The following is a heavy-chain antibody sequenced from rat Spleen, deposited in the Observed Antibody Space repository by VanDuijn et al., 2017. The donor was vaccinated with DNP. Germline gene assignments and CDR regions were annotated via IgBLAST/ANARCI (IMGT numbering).Heavy chain of an antibody. J-gene: IGHJ2*01. CDR2: ISNTGDNT. D-gene: IGHD1-4*01. V-gene: IGHV5-31*01. CDR1: GFIFSNYW. Sequence: EVQLVESGGGPVQPGRSLKLSCVASGFIFSNYWMTWIRQAPGKGLEWVASISNTGDNTYYSDSVKGRFTISRDNAKSTLYLQMDSLRSEDTATYYGAGRPPPTRGPFDYWGQGVTVTVSS. CDR3: AGRPPPTRGPFDY.